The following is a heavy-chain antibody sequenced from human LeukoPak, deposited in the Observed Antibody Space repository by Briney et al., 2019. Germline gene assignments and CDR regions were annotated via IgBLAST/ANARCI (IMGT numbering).Heavy chain of an antibody. CDR1: GFTVSSNY. V-gene: IGHV3-53*01. D-gene: IGHD3-9*01. Sequence: GGSLRLSCAASGFTVSSNYMSWVRQAPGKGLEWVSVIYSGGSTYYADSVKGRFTISRDNSKNTLYLQMNSLRAEDTAVYYCARAMRYYDILTGYYRHYYGMDVWGQGTMVTVSS. CDR2: IYSGGST. CDR3: ARAMRYYDILTGYYRHYYGMDV. J-gene: IGHJ6*02.